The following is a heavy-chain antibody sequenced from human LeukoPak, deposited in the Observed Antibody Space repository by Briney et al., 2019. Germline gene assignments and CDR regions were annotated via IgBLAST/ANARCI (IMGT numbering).Heavy chain of an antibody. J-gene: IGHJ5*02. CDR1: RVTLSPYG. CDR2: ISYEGGTQ. V-gene: IGHV3-30*18. D-gene: IGHD3-10*01. CDR3: AKEGTPQVSTWYDL. Sequence: GMSLRLSCAASRVTLSPYGMHWVRQAPGKGLEWVAVISYEGGTQHYADSVKGRFIISRDNPRNTLYLQMNILRTEDTAVYYCAKEGTPQVSTWYDLWGQGTQVIVSS.